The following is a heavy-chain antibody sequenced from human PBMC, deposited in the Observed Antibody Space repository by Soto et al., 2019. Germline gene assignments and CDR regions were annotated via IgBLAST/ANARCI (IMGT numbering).Heavy chain of an antibody. CDR1: GCTFSSYA. V-gene: IGHV1-69*13. Sequence: ASVKVSCKASGCTFSSYAISWVRQAPGQGLEWMGGIIPIFGTANYAQKFQGRVTITADESTSTAYMELSSLRSEDTAVYYCARGGSSSWYFGRFDPWGQGTLGX. CDR3: ARGGSSSWYFGRFDP. J-gene: IGHJ5*02. CDR2: IIPIFGTA. D-gene: IGHD6-13*01.